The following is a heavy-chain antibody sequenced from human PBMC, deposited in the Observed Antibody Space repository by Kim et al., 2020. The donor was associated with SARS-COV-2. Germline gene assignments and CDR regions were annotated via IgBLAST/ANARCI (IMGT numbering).Heavy chain of an antibody. J-gene: IGHJ4*02. V-gene: IGHV2-5*02. CDR1: GLSLSTSGVG. Sequence: SGPTLVNPTQTLTLTCTFSGLSLSTSGVGVGYIRQPPGKALEWLALIHWDVDKRYSPSLRSRLTITKDTSKNQVVLTMANMDPVDTGTYYCAHKYYDVVTGRRGFDFWGQGTLVTVFS. CDR3: AHKYYDVVTGRRGFDF. D-gene: IGHD3-9*01. CDR2: IHWDVDK.